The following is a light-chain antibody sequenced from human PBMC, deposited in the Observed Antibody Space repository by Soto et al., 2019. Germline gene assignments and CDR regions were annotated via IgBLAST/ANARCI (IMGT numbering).Light chain of an antibody. CDR3: QSYDSSLSRYV. Sequence: QSVLTQPPSVSGAPGQRVTISCTGSSSNIGAGYDVHWYQQLPGTAPKLLIYGNSNRPSGVPDRFSASKSGTSASLAITGLQAEDEADYYCQSYDSSLSRYVLGTGTKVTVL. V-gene: IGLV1-40*01. CDR2: GNS. J-gene: IGLJ1*01. CDR1: SSNIGAGYD.